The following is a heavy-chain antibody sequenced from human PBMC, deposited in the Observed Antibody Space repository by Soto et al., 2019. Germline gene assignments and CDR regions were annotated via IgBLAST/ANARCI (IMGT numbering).Heavy chain of an antibody. CDR2: ISSSSSTV. Sequence: GGSLRLSCAASGFTFKDYGIDWVRQAPGRGLEWVAYISSSSSTVSYADAVKGRFTISRDNAKNSLYLQMNSLRVEDTAVYYCARGGAARPDYWGQGALVTVSS. J-gene: IGHJ4*02. CDR3: ARGGAARPDY. V-gene: IGHV3-48*01. CDR1: GFTFKDYG.